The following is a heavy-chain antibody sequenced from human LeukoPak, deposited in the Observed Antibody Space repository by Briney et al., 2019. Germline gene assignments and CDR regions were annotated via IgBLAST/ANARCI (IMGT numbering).Heavy chain of an antibody. Sequence: SGTLSLTCAVYGGSFSGYYWSWIRQPPGKGLEWIGEINHSGSTNYNPSLKSRVTISVDTSKNQFSLKLSSVPAADTAVYYCARRTYYDFWSGYYPYFWFDPWGQGTLVTVSS. V-gene: IGHV4-34*01. CDR2: INHSGST. D-gene: IGHD3-3*01. J-gene: IGHJ5*02. CDR1: GGSFSGYY. CDR3: ARRTYYDFWSGYYPYFWFDP.